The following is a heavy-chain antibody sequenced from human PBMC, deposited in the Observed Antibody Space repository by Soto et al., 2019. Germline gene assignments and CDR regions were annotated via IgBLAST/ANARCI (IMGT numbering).Heavy chain of an antibody. CDR2: IYWDDDK. D-gene: IGHD1-1*01. CDR1: GFSLSTSGVG. Sequence: QITLEESGPPRVKPTQTLTLTCIFSGFSLSTSGVGVGWIRQPPGKALEWLAFIYWDDDKRYSPSLKSRLTITKDTSKNQVALTMTDVDPVDTGTYYCAPRAGLQGNWDGGYFDSWGQGALVTVSS. J-gene: IGHJ4*02. V-gene: IGHV2-5*02. CDR3: APRAGLQGNWDGGYFDS.